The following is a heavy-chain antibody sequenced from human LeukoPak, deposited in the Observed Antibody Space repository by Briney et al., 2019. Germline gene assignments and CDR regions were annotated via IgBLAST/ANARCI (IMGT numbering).Heavy chain of an antibody. CDR3: ARDGGYTYGYFDY. CDR1: GFPFSDNR. J-gene: IGHJ4*02. V-gene: IGHV3-74*01. CDR2: INTDGSSA. D-gene: IGHD5-18*01. Sequence: PGGSLRLSCAASGFPFSDNRMHWVREAPGKGLVWVSRINTDGSSAAYADSVKGRFTISRDNAKNTLYLQMNSLRAEDTAVYYCARDGGYTYGYFDYWGQGTLVTVSS.